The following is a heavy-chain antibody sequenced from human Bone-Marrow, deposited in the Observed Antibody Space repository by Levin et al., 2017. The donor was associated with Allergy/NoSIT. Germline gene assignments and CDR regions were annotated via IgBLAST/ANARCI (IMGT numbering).Heavy chain of an antibody. CDR3: ARVRAGWWGPNWFDP. Sequence: ASVKVSCKASGYTFTSYGISWVRQAPGQGLEWMGWISAYNGNTNYAQKLQGRVTMTTDTSTSTAYMELRSLRSDDTAVYYCARVRAGWWGPNWFDPWGQGTLVTVSS. J-gene: IGHJ5*02. CDR1: GYTFTSYG. V-gene: IGHV1-18*01. D-gene: IGHD2-8*02. CDR2: ISAYNGNT.